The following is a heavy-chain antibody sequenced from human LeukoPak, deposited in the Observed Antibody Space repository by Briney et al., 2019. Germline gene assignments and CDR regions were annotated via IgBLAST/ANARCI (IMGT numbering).Heavy chain of an antibody. J-gene: IGHJ4*02. D-gene: IGHD3-22*01. CDR2: ISGSGGST. Sequence: GGSLRLSCAASGFTFSSYAMSWVRQAPGKGLEWVSAISGSGGSTYYADSVKGRFTISRDNSKNTLYLQMNSLRAEDTAVYYCAKDTRGYYDSSGYQGDYWGQGTLVTVSS. V-gene: IGHV3-23*01. CDR1: GFTFSSYA. CDR3: AKDTRGYYDSSGYQGDY.